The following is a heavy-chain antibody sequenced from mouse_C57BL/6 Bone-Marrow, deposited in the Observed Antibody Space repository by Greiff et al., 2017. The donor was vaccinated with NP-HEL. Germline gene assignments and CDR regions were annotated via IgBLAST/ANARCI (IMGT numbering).Heavy chain of an antibody. V-gene: IGHV1-47*01. D-gene: IGHD2-1*01. CDR3: ARGRTDGNHGYFDV. CDR2: FHPYNDDT. J-gene: IGHJ1*03. Sequence: VQLQQSGAELVKPGASVKMSCKASGYTFTTYPIEWMKQNHGKSLEWIGNFHPYNDDTTYNEKFKGKATLTVEKSSSTVYLELSRLTSDDSAVYYGARGRTDGNHGYFDVWGTGTTVTVSS. CDR1: GYTFTTYP.